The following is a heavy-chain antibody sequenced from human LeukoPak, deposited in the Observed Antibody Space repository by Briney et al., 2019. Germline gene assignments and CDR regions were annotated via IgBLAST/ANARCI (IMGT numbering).Heavy chain of an antibody. Sequence: PGESLKISCKGSGYSLTSYWIGWVRQMPGKGLEWMGIIYPGDSDTRYSPSFQGQVTISADKSISTAYLQWSSLKASDTAMYYCARSYYDFWSGYSPFCYWGQGTLVTVSS. V-gene: IGHV5-51*01. D-gene: IGHD3-3*01. CDR2: IYPGDSDT. J-gene: IGHJ4*02. CDR3: ARSYYDFWSGYSPFCY. CDR1: GYSLTSYW.